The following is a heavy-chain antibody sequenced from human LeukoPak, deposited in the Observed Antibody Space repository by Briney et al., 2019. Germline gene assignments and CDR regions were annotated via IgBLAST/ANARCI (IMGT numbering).Heavy chain of an antibody. CDR2: IKQDGSEK. CDR1: GFTFSAYW. V-gene: IGHV3-7*01. Sequence: GGSLRLSYAASGFTFSAYWMSWVRQAPEKGLEWVANIKQDGSEKYYVDSVEGRFTISRDHAENSLYLQMNSLRVEGTAVYYCAREGNYGPVDCWGQGTLVTVSS. J-gene: IGHJ4*02. CDR3: AREGNYGPVDC. D-gene: IGHD3-10*01.